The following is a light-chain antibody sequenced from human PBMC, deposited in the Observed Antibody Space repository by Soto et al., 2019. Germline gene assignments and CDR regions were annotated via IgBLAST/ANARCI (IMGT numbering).Light chain of an antibody. J-gene: IGKJ1*01. CDR2: KAS. Sequence: DIQMTQSPPTLSASVGDRVTITCRASQSISSWLAWYQQKAGTAPKLLIYKASSLETGVPSRFSGSGSGTEFTLTISSLQPDDFATYYCQQYNSYPATFGQGTKVDIK. V-gene: IGKV1-5*03. CDR3: QQYNSYPAT. CDR1: QSISSW.